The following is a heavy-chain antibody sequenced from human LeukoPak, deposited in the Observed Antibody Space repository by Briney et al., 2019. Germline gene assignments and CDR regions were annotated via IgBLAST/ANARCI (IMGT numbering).Heavy chain of an antibody. CDR2: IIPIFGTA. V-gene: IGHV1-69*13. Sequence: SVKVSCKASGGTFSSYAISWVRQAPGQGLEWMGGIIPIFGTANYAQKFQGRVTITADESTSTAYMELSSLRSEDTAVYYCARVFSSGYYYDYWGQGTLVTVSS. CDR1: GGTFSSYA. J-gene: IGHJ4*02. CDR3: ARVFSSGYYYDY. D-gene: IGHD3-22*01.